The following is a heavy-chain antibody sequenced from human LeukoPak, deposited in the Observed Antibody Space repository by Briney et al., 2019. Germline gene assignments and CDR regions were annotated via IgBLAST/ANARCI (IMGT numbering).Heavy chain of an antibody. CDR1: GGSISSGSYY. Sequence: SETLSLTCTVSGGSISSGSYYWSWIRQPAGKGLEWIGRIYTSGSTNYNPSLKSRVTISVDTSKNQFSLKLSSVTAADTAVYYCARELRFLEWLSYYYYYMDVWGKGTTVTVSS. V-gene: IGHV4-61*02. D-gene: IGHD3-3*01. J-gene: IGHJ6*03. CDR2: IYTSGST. CDR3: ARELRFLEWLSYYYYYMDV.